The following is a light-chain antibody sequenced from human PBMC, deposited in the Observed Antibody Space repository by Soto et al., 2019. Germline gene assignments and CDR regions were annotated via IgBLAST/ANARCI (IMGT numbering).Light chain of an antibody. J-gene: IGKJ4*01. CDR3: QRYNSWPLT. V-gene: IGKV3-15*01. CDR2: GAS. Sequence: EIVMTQSPATLSMSPWERATLSCRASQGIGSTLAWYQQKPGQTPRLLIYGASTRATGVPARFSGGGSGTEFTLTINSLQSEDFAVYYCQRYNSWPLTFGGGTKVDIK. CDR1: QGIGST.